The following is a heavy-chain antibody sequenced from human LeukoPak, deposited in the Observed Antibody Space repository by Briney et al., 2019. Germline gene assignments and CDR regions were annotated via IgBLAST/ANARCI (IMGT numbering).Heavy chain of an antibody. Sequence: SETLSLTCAVYGGSFSGYYWSWIRQPPGKGLEWIGEINHSGSTNYNPSLKSRVTISVDTSKNQFSLKLSSVTAADTAVYYCARVSDTDGSGRLGGYFDYWGQGTLVTVSS. V-gene: IGHV4-34*01. CDR3: ARVSDTDGSGRLGGYFDY. CDR1: GGSFSGYY. D-gene: IGHD3-10*01. CDR2: INHSGST. J-gene: IGHJ4*02.